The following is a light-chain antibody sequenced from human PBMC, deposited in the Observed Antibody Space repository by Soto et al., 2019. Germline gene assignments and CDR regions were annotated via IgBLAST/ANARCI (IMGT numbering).Light chain of an antibody. CDR3: SSYISSSTPFV. J-gene: IGLJ1*01. CDR1: SSDVGGYNY. Sequence: QSALTQPASVSGSPGQSITISCTGTSSDVGGYNYDSWYQQHPGKAPKLMIYEVNNRPSGVSNRFSGSKSGNTASLTISGLQAEDEADYYCSSYISSSTPFVFGTGTKVTVL. CDR2: EVN. V-gene: IGLV2-14*01.